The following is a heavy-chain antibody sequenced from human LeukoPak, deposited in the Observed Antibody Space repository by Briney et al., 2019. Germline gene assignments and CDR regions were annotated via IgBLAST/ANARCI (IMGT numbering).Heavy chain of an antibody. V-gene: IGHV4-59*08. CDR1: GGSISSYY. CDR2: IYSSGST. D-gene: IGHD6-13*01. CDR3: ARRTYSSSWYFDY. Sequence: SETLSLTCTVSGGSISSYYWSWIRQPPGKGLEWIGYIYSSGSTNYNPSLKSRVTISVGPSKNQFSLKLSSVTAADTAVYYCARRTYSSSWYFDYWGQGTLVTVSS. J-gene: IGHJ4*02.